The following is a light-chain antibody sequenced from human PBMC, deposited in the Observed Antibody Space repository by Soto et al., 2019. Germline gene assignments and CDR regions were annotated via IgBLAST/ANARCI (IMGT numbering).Light chain of an antibody. Sequence: QSALTQPASMSGSPGQSITISCTGSSSDIGSYNYVYWYQHHPGKAPKLLIYDVTTRPSGISNRFSGSKSGHTASLTISGLQAEDGADYSCASYVSSSDVFVFGPGTKLTVL. CDR1: SSDIGSYNY. J-gene: IGLJ1*01. CDR2: DVT. V-gene: IGLV2-14*03. CDR3: ASYVSSSDVFV.